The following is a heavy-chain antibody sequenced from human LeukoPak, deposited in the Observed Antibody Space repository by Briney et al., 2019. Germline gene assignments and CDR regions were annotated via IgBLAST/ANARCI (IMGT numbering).Heavy chain of an antibody. Sequence: ASVKVSCKASGYTFNSYYMHWVRQAPGQGLEWMGIINPSGGGITYAQKFQGRVSMTRDTSTSTFYMELRRLRSEDTAVYYCARDRWFGGRPDNFVDVWGRGTTVTVSS. CDR3: ARDRWFGGRPDNFVDV. V-gene: IGHV1-46*02. CDR1: GYTFNSYY. J-gene: IGHJ6*04. CDR2: INPSGGGI. D-gene: IGHD3-10*01.